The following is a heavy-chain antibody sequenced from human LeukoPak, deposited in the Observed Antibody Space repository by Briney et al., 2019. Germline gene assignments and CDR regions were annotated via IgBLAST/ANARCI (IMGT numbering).Heavy chain of an antibody. CDR2: INPSSGST. CDR1: GYTFTTYY. CDR3: ARRPPQSGWYIDY. Sequence: ASVKVSCKASGYTFTTYYMHWVRQAPGQGLEWMGIINPSSGSTYYAQKFQGRVTMTSDTSTSTVSMELSSLTSEDTAVYYSARRPPQSGWYIDYWGQGTLVTVSS. V-gene: IGHV1-46*01. D-gene: IGHD6-19*01. J-gene: IGHJ4*02.